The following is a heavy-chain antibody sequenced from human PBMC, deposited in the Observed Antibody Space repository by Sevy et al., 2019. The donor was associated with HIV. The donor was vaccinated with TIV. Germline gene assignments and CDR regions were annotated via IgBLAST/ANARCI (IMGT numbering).Heavy chain of an antibody. CDR3: AVITISRVVTDNWFDP. V-gene: IGHV4-39*01. CDR2: IYYSGST. CDR1: GGSISSSSYY. D-gene: IGHD3-3*01. J-gene: IGHJ5*02. Sequence: SETLSLTCTVSGGSISSSSYYCGWIRQPPGKGLEWIGSIYYSGSTYYNPSLKSRVTISVDTSKNQVSLKLSSVTAADTTVYYCAVITISRVVTDNWFDPWGQGTLVTVSS.